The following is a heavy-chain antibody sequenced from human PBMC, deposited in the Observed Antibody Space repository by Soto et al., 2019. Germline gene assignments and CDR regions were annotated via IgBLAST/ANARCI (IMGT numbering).Heavy chain of an antibody. CDR2: IFYSGST. J-gene: IGHJ3*02. CDR1: GGPISSGDYY. Sequence: QVQLQESGPGLVKPSQTLSLTCTVSGGPISSGDYYWTWIRQPPGKGLEWIGYIFYSGSTYYNPSLKSRVTISVDPSKKQFSLKLSSVTAADTAVYYCARRGYSYWVDAFDIWGQGTMVTVSS. V-gene: IGHV4-30-4*01. CDR3: ARRGYSYWVDAFDI. D-gene: IGHD5-18*01.